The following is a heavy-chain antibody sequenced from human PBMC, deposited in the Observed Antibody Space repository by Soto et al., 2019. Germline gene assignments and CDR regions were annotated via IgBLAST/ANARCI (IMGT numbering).Heavy chain of an antibody. V-gene: IGHV4-59*08. J-gene: IGHJ6*02. D-gene: IGHD3-10*01. CDR3: ARQGFGELHGLVDV. CDR2: INYSRGT. Sequence: QVQLQESGPRLVKPSETLSLTCTVSGGSLRSYYCSWFRQPPGKGLEWVGYINYSRGTFYNPSLRSRATTPVTSSSTPYSLMVSPVTAIDTAVYYCARQGFGELHGLVDVWGQGTTVTVS. CDR1: GGSLRSYY.